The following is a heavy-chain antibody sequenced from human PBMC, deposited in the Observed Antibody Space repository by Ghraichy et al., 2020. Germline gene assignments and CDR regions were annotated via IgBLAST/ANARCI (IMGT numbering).Heavy chain of an antibody. Sequence: LSLTCAASGFTVSSNYMSWVRQAPGKGLEWVSVIYSGGSTYYADSVKGRFTISRDNSKNTLYLQMNSLRAEDTAVYYCARDFPIKQLGRAFDIWGQGTMVTVSS. J-gene: IGHJ3*02. CDR3: ARDFPIKQLGRAFDI. CDR2: IYSGGST. CDR1: GFTVSSNY. V-gene: IGHV3-53*01. D-gene: IGHD6-13*01.